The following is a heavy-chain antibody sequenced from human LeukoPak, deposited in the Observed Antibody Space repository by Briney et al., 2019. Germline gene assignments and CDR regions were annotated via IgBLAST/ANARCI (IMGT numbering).Heavy chain of an antibody. CDR1: GFTFSSYG. V-gene: IGHV3-30*02. D-gene: IGHD4-17*01. J-gene: IGHJ5*02. CDR3: AKGDYESPNWFDP. Sequence: GGSLRLSCAASGFTFSSYGMHWVRQAPGKGLEWVAFIRYDGSNKYYADSVKGRFTISRDNSKNTLYLQMNSLRAEDTAVYYCAKGDYESPNWFDPWGQGTLVTVSS. CDR2: IRYDGSNK.